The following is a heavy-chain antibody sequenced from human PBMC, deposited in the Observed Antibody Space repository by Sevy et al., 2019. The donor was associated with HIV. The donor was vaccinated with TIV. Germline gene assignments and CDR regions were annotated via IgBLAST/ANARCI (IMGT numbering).Heavy chain of an antibody. CDR3: AKDREDYVWGSYRYTPSFDY. D-gene: IGHD3-16*02. J-gene: IGHJ4*02. CDR2: ISGSGGST. CDR1: GFTFSSYA. Sequence: GGSLRLSCAASGFTFSSYAMSWVRQAPGKGLEWVSAISGSGGSTYDADSVKGRFTISRDNSKNTLYLQMNSRRAEDTAVYYCAKDREDYVWGSYRYTPSFDYWGQRTLVTVSS. V-gene: IGHV3-23*01.